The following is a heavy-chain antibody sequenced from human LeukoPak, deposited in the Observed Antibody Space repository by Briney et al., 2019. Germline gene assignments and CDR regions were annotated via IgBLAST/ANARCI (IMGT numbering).Heavy chain of an antibody. CDR3: ARPTDEFRLDL. D-gene: IGHD4-11*01. CDR1: GFTFSSC. CDR2: ISPDGREK. J-gene: IGHJ5*02. V-gene: IGHV3-7*01. Sequence: GGSLRLSCAASGFTFSSCMHWVRQAPGKGLEWVANISPDGREKKYVDSLRGRFTISRDNAKNSVFLQMNSLTAEDTAVYFCARPTDEFRLDLWGQGTLVTVSS.